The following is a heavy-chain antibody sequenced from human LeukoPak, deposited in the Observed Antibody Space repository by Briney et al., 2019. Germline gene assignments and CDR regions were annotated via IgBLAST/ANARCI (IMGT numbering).Heavy chain of an antibody. CDR3: ARDGPGDYGDSRAYYYGMDV. Sequence: ASVKVSCKASGYIFTSYPIHWVRQAPGQRLEWMGWINTGNGNTKYSQKFEGRVTVTRDTSATAAYMELSSLRSEDTAVYYCARDGPGDYGDSRAYYYGMDVWGQGTTVTVSS. CDR2: INTGNGNT. CDR1: GYIFTSYP. J-gene: IGHJ6*02. V-gene: IGHV1-3*04. D-gene: IGHD4-17*01.